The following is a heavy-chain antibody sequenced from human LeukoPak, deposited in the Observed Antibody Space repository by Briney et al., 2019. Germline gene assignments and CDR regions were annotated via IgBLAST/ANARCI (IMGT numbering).Heavy chain of an antibody. Sequence: GGSLRLSCSASGFAFSTYAMLWVRQAPGKGLEYVSAITSNGGTTYYADSVKGRFTISRDNSENTLYLQMSSLRAEDTAVCYCVRYSSSWYNSWGQGTLVTVSS. CDR1: GFAFSTYA. V-gene: IGHV3-64D*09. D-gene: IGHD6-13*01. J-gene: IGHJ4*02. CDR2: ITSNGGTT. CDR3: VRYSSSWYNS.